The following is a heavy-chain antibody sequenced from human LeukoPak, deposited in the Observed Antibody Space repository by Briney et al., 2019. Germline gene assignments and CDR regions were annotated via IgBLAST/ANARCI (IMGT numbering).Heavy chain of an antibody. CDR3: VRGYCSSTSCYDTPNFDY. V-gene: IGHV3-64D*06. CDR1: GFTFSSYA. D-gene: IGHD2-2*01. J-gene: IGHJ4*02. Sequence: PGGSLRLSCPASGFTFSSYAMHWVRQAPGKGLEYVSAISSNGGSTYYADSAKGRFTISRDNSKNTLYLQMSSLRAEDTAVYYCVRGYCSSTSCYDTPNFDYWGQGTLVTVSS. CDR2: ISSNGGST.